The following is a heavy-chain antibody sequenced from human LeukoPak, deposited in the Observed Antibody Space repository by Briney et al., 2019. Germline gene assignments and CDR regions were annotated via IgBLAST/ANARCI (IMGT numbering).Heavy chain of an antibody. Sequence: SETLSLTCAVYGGSFSGYYWSWIRQPPGKGLEWIGEINHSGSTNYNPSLKSRVTISVDTSKNQFSLKLSSVTAADTAVYYCARERYCSSTSCYSGGFDPWGQGTLVTVSS. D-gene: IGHD2-2*01. CDR3: ARERYCSSTSCYSGGFDP. J-gene: IGHJ5*02. V-gene: IGHV4-34*01. CDR2: INHSGST. CDR1: GGSFSGYY.